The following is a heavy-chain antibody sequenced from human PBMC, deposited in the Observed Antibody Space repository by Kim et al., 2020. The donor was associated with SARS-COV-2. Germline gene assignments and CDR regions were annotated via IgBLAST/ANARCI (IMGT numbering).Heavy chain of an antibody. CDR3: ARDTTMTTAPY. D-gene: IGHD4-17*01. V-gene: IGHV1-2*06. Sequence: ASVKVSCKASGYTFTDYYTHWVRQAPGQGLEWMGRINPNSGGTNYAQKFQGRVTMTRDTSISTAYMELSSLRSDDTAVYYCARDTTMTTAPYWGQGTLVTVSS. J-gene: IGHJ4*02. CDR1: GYTFTDYY. CDR2: INPNSGGT.